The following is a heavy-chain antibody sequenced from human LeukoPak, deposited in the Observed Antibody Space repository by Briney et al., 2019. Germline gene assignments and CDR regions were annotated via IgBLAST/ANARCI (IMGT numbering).Heavy chain of an antibody. D-gene: IGHD4-23*01. Sequence: SETLSLTCAVYGGSFSGYYWSWIRQPPGKGLEWIGEINHSGSTNYNPSLKSRVTISVDTSKNQFSLKLSSVTAADTAVYYCARGLVVTPTYYYYMDVWGKGTTVTVSS. CDR3: ARGLVVTPTYYYYMDV. J-gene: IGHJ6*03. CDR2: INHSGST. CDR1: GGSFSGYY. V-gene: IGHV4-34*01.